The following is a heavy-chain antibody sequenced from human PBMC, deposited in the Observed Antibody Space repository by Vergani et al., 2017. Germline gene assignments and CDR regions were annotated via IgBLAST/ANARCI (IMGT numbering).Heavy chain of an antibody. V-gene: IGHV3-23*01. D-gene: IGHD5-18*01. J-gene: IGHJ4*02. CDR2: ISGSGGSR. Sequence: EVQLLESGGGLVQPGGSLRLSCAASGFTFSSYAMSWVRQAPGKGLEWVSAISGSGGSRYYADSVKGRFTISSDKSKNTLYLQMNSLRAEDTAVYYCAKTPRIQLWWGYFDYWGQGTLVTVSS. CDR3: AKTPRIQLWWGYFDY. CDR1: GFTFSSYA.